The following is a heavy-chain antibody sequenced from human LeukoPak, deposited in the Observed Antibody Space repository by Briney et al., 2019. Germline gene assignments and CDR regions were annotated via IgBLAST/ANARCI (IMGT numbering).Heavy chain of an antibody. CDR1: GFTFSSYW. V-gene: IGHV3-7*03. CDR2: IKQDGSEK. J-gene: IGHJ4*02. CDR3: AKHPSPVLGGGSYFDY. Sequence: PGGSLRLSCAASGFTFSSYWMSWVRQAPGKGLEWVANIKQDGSEKYYVDSVKGRFTISRDNAKNSLYLQMNSLRAEDTAVYYCAKHPSPVLGGGSYFDYWGQGILVTVSS. D-gene: IGHD3-16*01.